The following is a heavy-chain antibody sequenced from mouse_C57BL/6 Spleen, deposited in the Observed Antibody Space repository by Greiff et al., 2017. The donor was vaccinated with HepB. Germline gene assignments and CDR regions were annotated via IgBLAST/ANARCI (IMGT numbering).Heavy chain of an antibody. J-gene: IGHJ4*01. D-gene: IGHD4-1*01. CDR2: ISYDGSN. CDR1: GYSITSGYY. Sequence: DVKLQESGPGLVKPSQSLSLTCSVTGYSITSGYYWNWIRQFPGNKLEWMGYISYDGSNNYNPSLKNRISITRDTSKNQLFLKLTAVTTEDTATYYCARTGPHYYAMDYWGQGTSVTVAS. CDR3: ARTGPHYYAMDY. V-gene: IGHV3-6*01.